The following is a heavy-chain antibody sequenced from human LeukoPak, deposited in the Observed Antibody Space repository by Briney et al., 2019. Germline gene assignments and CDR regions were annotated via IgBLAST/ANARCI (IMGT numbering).Heavy chain of an antibody. CDR2: ISYDGSNK. V-gene: IGHV3-30-3*01. CDR1: GFTFSSYA. D-gene: IGHD3-10*01. Sequence: GGSLRLSCAASGFTFSSYAMHWVRQAPGKGLEWVAVISYDGSNKYYADSVKGRFTISRDNSKNTLYLQMNSLRAEDTAVYYCARGSIGETYDYWGQGTLVTVSS. CDR3: ARGSIGETYDY. J-gene: IGHJ4*02.